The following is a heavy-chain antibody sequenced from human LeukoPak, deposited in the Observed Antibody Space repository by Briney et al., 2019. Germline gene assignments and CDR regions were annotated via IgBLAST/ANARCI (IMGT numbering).Heavy chain of an antibody. CDR3: ARGKDYDFWSGYQAGFDY. CDR2: IKQDGSEK. Sequence: GGSLRLSCAAFGFTFSSYWMSWVRQAPGKGLEWMANIKQDGSEKYYVDSVKGRFTISRDNAKNSLYLQMNRLRAEDTAVYYCARGKDYDFWSGYQAGFDYWGQGTLVTVSS. CDR1: GFTFSSYW. J-gene: IGHJ4*02. V-gene: IGHV3-7*01. D-gene: IGHD3-3*01.